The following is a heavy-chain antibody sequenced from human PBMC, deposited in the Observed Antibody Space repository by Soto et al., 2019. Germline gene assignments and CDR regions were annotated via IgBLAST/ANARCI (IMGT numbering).Heavy chain of an antibody. CDR2: IYYSGST. Sequence: QVQLQESGPGLVKPSQTLSLTCTVSGGSISSGGYYWSWIRQHPGKGLEWIGYIYYSGSTYYNPSLKSRVTISVDTSKNQFSLKLSSVTAADTAVYYCARGDRVVVAATKLYWFDPWGQGTLVTVSS. V-gene: IGHV4-31*03. J-gene: IGHJ5*02. CDR1: GGSISSGGYY. D-gene: IGHD2-15*01. CDR3: ARGDRVVVAATKLYWFDP.